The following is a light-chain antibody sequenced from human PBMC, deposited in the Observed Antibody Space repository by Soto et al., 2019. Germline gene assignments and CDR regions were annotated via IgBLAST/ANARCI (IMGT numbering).Light chain of an antibody. CDR1: QSVSSY. Sequence: EIVLTQSPATLSLSPGERATLSCRASQSVSSYFAWYQQKPGQAPRLLIYDASNRATGIPARFSGSGSGTDFTLTTSGREPEDFAVYYFQQRSNWPCTFGPGTKGDIK. CDR2: DAS. CDR3: QQRSNWPCT. V-gene: IGKV3-11*01. J-gene: IGKJ3*01.